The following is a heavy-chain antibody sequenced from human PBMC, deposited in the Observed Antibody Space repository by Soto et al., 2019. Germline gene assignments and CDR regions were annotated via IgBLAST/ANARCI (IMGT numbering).Heavy chain of an antibody. CDR2: IKQDGSEK. Sequence: GGSLRLSCEASGFTFSSYCMSWVRQAPGKGLEWVANIKQDGSEKYYVDSVKGRFTISRDNAKNSLYLQMNSLRAEDTAVYYCARDRHSSWTQLYYYYYGMDVWGQGTTVTVSS. D-gene: IGHD6-13*01. J-gene: IGHJ6*02. CDR3: ARDRHSSWTQLYYYYYGMDV. CDR1: GFTFSSYC. V-gene: IGHV3-7*05.